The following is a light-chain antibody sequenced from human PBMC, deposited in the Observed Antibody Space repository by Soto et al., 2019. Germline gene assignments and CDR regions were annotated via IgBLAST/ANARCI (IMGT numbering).Light chain of an antibody. Sequence: IAMTQSPATLSVSPGERASLSCMASQSVGSYLAWYQQKPGQTPRLLIYDASTRATGIPARFSGSGSGTDFTLTISSLEPADFAVYYCQQRSRWPITFGQGTRLEIK. V-gene: IGKV3-11*01. J-gene: IGKJ5*01. CDR2: DAS. CDR1: QSVGSY. CDR3: QQRSRWPIT.